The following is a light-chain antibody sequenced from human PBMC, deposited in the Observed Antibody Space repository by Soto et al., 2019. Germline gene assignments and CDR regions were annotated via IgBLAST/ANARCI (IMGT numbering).Light chain of an antibody. CDR3: QAWDSTSGGV. CDR1: KLGDIF. CDR2: QDS. J-gene: IGLJ3*02. Sequence: SYELTQPPSVSVSPGQTASITCSGDKLGDIFVSWYQQKPGQSPLLVIYQDSTRPSGIPGRFSGSNSGNTATLTISETQTIDEADYYCQAWDSTSGGVVGGGTKLTVL. V-gene: IGLV3-1*01.